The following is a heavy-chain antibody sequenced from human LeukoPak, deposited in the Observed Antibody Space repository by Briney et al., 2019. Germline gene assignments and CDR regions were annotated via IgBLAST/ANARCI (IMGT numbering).Heavy chain of an antibody. CDR2: ISGSGDST. J-gene: IGHJ4*02. CDR3: AKDGGLVSTFQGYFDS. D-gene: IGHD2/OR15-2a*01. Sequence: GGSLRLLCVASGFTFSSYGMTWVRQAPGKRLQWVSGISGSGDSTYYAASAKGRFTISRDNFQNTLYLQLNTLRAEDTSVYHCAKDGGLVSTFQGYFDSWGQGTLVTVSS. CDR1: GFTFSSYG. V-gene: IGHV3-23*01.